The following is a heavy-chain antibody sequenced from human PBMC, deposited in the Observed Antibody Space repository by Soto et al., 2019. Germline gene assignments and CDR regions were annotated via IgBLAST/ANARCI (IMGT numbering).Heavy chain of an antibody. CDR3: ARYQEPRITIFGVVRYYYYGMDV. V-gene: IGHV1-2*02. CDR2: INPNSGGT. Sequence: GASVKVSCKASGYTFTGYYMHWVRQAPGQGLEWMGWINPNSGGTNYAQKFQGRVTMTRDTSISTAYMELSRLRSDDTAVYYCARYQEPRITIFGVVRYYYYGMDVWGQGTTVTVSS. CDR1: GYTFTGYY. D-gene: IGHD3-3*01. J-gene: IGHJ6*02.